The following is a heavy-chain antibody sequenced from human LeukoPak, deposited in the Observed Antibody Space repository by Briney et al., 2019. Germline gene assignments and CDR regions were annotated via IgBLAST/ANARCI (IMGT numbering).Heavy chain of an antibody. CDR2: IYYSVST. J-gene: IGHJ5*02. CDR1: GGSIRNFY. CDR3: ARVRVWNDRVRGYNWFDP. Sequence: SETLSLTCTVSGGSIRNFYWSWIRQPPGKGLEWIGYIYYSVSTNYNPSLKSRVTISVDTSKNQFSLKLSSVTAADTAVYYCARVRVWNDRVRGYNWFDPWGQGTLVTVSS. D-gene: IGHD1-1*01. V-gene: IGHV4-59*01.